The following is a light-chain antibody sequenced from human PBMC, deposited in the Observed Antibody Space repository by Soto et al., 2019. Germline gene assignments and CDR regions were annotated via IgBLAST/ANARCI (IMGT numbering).Light chain of an antibody. CDR3: HKYNHAPT. Sequence: DIQMTQSPSSLSASVGDRVTITCRASQGISNYLAWYQQKPGKVPELLIYAAFTLQSGVPSRFSGSGSGTDFSLTISSLQPEDVATYYCHKYNHAPTFGGGTKVEIK. CDR1: QGISNY. CDR2: AAF. V-gene: IGKV1-27*01. J-gene: IGKJ4*01.